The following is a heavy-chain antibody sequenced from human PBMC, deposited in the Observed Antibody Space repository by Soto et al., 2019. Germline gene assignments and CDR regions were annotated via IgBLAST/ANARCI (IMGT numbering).Heavy chain of an antibody. Sequence: SETLSVTSTVPGGSGTPDEDYWSWISQSPGKGLEWIGYISNSGSTGYNPSLKTRLSMSVDRSKNQFTLRLTSVTAADTAVYFCAAEIGSTYGYFDYWGQGTQFTVSS. CDR3: AAEIGSTYGYFDY. J-gene: IGHJ4*02. V-gene: IGHV4-30-4*01. CDR1: GGSGTPDEDY. D-gene: IGHD3-10*01. CDR2: ISNSGST.